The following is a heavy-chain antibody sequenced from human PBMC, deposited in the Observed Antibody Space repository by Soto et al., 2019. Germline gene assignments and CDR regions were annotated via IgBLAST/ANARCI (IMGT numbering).Heavy chain of an antibody. CDR3: ARSRRVSSSTFDY. V-gene: IGHV4-31*03. J-gene: IGHJ4*02. D-gene: IGHD6-6*01. Sequence: TLSLTCTFSGGSISSGGYYWSWIRQHPGKGLEWIGYIYYSGSTYYNPSLKSRVTISVDTSKNQFSLKLSSVTAADTAVYYCARSRRVSSSTFDYWGQGTLVTVSS. CDR2: IYYSGST. CDR1: GGSISSGGYY.